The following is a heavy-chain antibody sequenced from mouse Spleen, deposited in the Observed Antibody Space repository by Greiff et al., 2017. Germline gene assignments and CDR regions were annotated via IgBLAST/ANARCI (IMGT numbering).Heavy chain of an antibody. CDR2: INPSNGGT. CDR3: ARWDSGNYEGDYFDY. CDR1: GYTFTSYW. D-gene: IGHD2-1*01. Sequence: QVQLKESGTELVKPGASVKLSCKASGYTFTSYWMHWVKQRPGQGLEWIGNINPSNGGTNYNEKFKSKATLTVDKSSSTAYMQLSSLTSEDSAVYYCARWDSGNYEGDYFDYWGQGTTLTVSS. J-gene: IGHJ2*01. V-gene: IGHV1-53*01.